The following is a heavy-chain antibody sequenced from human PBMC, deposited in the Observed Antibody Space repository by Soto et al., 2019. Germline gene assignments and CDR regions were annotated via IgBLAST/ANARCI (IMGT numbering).Heavy chain of an antibody. Sequence: SETLSLTCAVSGGSISSSNWWSWVRQPPGKGLEWIGEIYHSGSTNYNPSLKSRVTISVDKSKNQFSLKLSSVTAADTAVYYCARVCYSSGWYSWFDPWGQGXLVTVYS. CDR1: GGSISSSNW. J-gene: IGHJ5*02. D-gene: IGHD6-19*01. CDR2: IYHSGST. CDR3: ARVCYSSGWYSWFDP. V-gene: IGHV4-4*02.